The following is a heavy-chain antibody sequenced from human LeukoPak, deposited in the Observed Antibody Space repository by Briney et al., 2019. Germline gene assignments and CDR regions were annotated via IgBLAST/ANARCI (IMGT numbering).Heavy chain of an antibody. CDR3: ARDVRSGSYLGV. V-gene: IGHV4-39*07. Sequence: PSETLSLTCTIPGDSISSNGYYWGWIRQTSGKGLEWIGSIYYRGTTYFNPSLKSRVTISVDTSRNQFSLKVTSVTAADTAVYYCARDVRSGSYLGVWGKGTLVTVSS. CDR2: IYYRGTT. J-gene: IGHJ4*02. CDR1: GDSISSNGYY. D-gene: IGHD1-26*01.